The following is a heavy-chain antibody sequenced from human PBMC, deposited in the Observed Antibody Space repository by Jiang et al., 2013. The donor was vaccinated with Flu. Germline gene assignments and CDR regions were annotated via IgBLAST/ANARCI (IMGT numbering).Heavy chain of an antibody. CDR3: ARVEYSSSGVNYYYYYMDV. J-gene: IGHJ6*03. CDR2: IYYSGST. Sequence: GSGLVKPSETLSLTCTVSGGSISSSSYYWGWIRQPPGKGLEWIGSIYYSGSTYYNPSLKSRVTISVDTSKNQFSLKLSSVPAADTAVYYCARVEYSSSGVNYYYYYMDVWGKGTTVTVSS. CDR1: GGSISSSSYY. V-gene: IGHV4-39*01. D-gene: IGHD6-6*01.